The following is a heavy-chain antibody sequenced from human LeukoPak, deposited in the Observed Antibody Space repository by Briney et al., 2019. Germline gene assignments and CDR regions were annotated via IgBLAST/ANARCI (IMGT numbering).Heavy chain of an antibody. CDR3: ARHCCSGPAKRVFDI. J-gene: IGHJ3*02. D-gene: IGHD2-15*01. Sequence: SETLSLTCTVSGVSIISSDYHWGWVRQPPGKGLEWIGTISYSGNTDHNPSLRSRVTISVDTSNNQFSLRLGSVTAADTAVYHCARHCCSGPAKRVFDIWGQGTMVTVSS. V-gene: IGHV4-39*01. CDR2: ISYSGNT. CDR1: GVSIISSDYH.